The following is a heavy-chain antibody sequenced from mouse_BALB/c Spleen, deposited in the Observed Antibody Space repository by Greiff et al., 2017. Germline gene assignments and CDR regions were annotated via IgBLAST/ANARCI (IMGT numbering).Heavy chain of an antibody. V-gene: IGHV3-2*02. Sequence: ESGPGLVKPSQSLSLTCTVTGYSITSDYAWNWIRQFPGNKLEWMGYISYSGSTSYNPSLKSRISITRDTSKNQFFLQLNSVTTEDTATYYCARWNYGYYFDYWGQGTTLTVSS. CDR2: ISYSGST. J-gene: IGHJ2*01. CDR1: GYSITSDYA. D-gene: IGHD2-2*01. CDR3: ARWNYGYYFDY.